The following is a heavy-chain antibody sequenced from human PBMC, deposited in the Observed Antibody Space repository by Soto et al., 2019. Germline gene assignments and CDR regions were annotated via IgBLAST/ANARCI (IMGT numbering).Heavy chain of an antibody. CDR3: ARGAGYDSSGYPIPTLYNWFDP. J-gene: IGHJ5*02. CDR2: IYYSGST. Sequence: SETLSLTCTVSGGSISSGGYYWSWIRQHPGKGLEWIGYIYYSGSTYYNPSLKSRVTISVDTSKNQFSLKLSSVTAADTAVYYCARGAGYDSSGYPIPTLYNWFDPWGQGALVTVSS. V-gene: IGHV4-31*03. D-gene: IGHD3-22*01. CDR1: GGSISSGGYY.